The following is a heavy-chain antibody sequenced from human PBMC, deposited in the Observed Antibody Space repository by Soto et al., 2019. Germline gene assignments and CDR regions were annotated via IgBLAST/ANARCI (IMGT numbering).Heavy chain of an antibody. CDR2: ISSSGSTI. CDR1: GFTFSDYY. D-gene: IGHD6-19*01. Sequence: GGSLRLSCAASGFTFSDYYMSWIRQAPGKGLEWVSYISSSGSTIYYADSVKGRFTISRDNAKNSLYLQMNSPRDEDTAIYYCARERGEYDSGWYIDRWGQGTPVTVSS. V-gene: IGHV3-11*04. CDR3: ARERGEYDSGWYIDR. J-gene: IGHJ5*02.